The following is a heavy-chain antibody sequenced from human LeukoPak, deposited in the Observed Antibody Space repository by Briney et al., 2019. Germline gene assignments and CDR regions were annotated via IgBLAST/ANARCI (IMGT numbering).Heavy chain of an antibody. D-gene: IGHD6-6*01. CDR3: ARLYPASIAARPKNWFDP. CDR2: IYPGDSDT. V-gene: IGHV5-51*01. J-gene: IGHJ5*02. Sequence: GESLKISCKGSGYSFTSYWIGWVRQMPGKGLEWMGIIYPGDSDTRYSPSFQGQVTISADKSISTAYLQWSSLKASDTAMYYCARLYPASIAARPKNWFDPWGQGTLVTVSS. CDR1: GYSFTSYW.